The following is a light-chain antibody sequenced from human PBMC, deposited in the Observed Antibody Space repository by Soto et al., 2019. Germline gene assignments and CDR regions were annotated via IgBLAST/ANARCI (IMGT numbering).Light chain of an antibody. Sequence: DIQMTQSPSSLSASVGDRVTITCRASQSISSYLNWYQQKPGKAPNLLIYAASTLQSGVTSRFSGSGSGTDFTLTIISLQPEDFATYYCQQTYSTPYTFGQGTKLEIK. CDR1: QSISSY. CDR3: QQTYSTPYT. J-gene: IGKJ2*01. CDR2: AAS. V-gene: IGKV1-39*01.